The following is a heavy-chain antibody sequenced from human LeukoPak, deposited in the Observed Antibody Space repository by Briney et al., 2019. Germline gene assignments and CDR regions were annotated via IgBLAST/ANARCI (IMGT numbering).Heavy chain of an antibody. CDR3: ARLDSGDHGNIPH. CDR1: GGSINGYY. Sequence: PSETLSLTCTVSGGSINGYYWSWIRQPPGKGLEWIGYIYYTGSTNYNPSLKSRVSMSVDPSKNQFSLRLNSVTAADTAIYYCARLDSGDHGNIPHWGQGTLVTVSS. J-gene: IGHJ1*01. V-gene: IGHV4-59*08. CDR2: IYYTGST. D-gene: IGHD1-26*01.